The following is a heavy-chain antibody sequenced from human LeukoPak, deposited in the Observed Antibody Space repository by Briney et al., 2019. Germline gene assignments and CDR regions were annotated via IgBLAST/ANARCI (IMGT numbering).Heavy chain of an antibody. V-gene: IGHV3-23*01. D-gene: IGHD6-13*01. CDR1: GFTFSSYA. J-gene: IGHJ4*02. Sequence: PGGSLRLSCAASGFTFSSYAMSWVRQAPGKGLEWVSAISGSGGSTYYADSVKGRFTISRDNSNNTLYLQMNSLRAEDTAVYYCAKGFRQQQLTFDYWGQGTLVTVSS. CDR2: ISGSGGST. CDR3: AKGFRQQQLTFDY.